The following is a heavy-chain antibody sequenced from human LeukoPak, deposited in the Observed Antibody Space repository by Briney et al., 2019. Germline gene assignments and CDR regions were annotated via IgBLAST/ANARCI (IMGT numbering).Heavy chain of an antibody. D-gene: IGHD2-15*01. J-gene: IGHJ6*02. Sequence: ASVKVSCKASGYTFTSYYMHWVRQAPGQGLEWMGIINPSGGSTSYAQKFQGRVTMTRDTSTSTVYMELSSLGSEDTAVYYCARARGGSSCSGGSCHHGMDVWGQGTTVTVSS. CDR2: INPSGGST. CDR1: GYTFTSYY. V-gene: IGHV1-46*01. CDR3: ARARGGSSCSGGSCHHGMDV.